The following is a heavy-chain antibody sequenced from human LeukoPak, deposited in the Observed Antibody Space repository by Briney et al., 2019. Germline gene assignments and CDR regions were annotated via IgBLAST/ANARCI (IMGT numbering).Heavy chain of an antibody. Sequence: ASVKVSCKASKYTFTNYDINWVRQATGHGLERLGWMSPNSGNTGYAQKFQGRVTMTRDTSTSTVYMELSSLRSEDTAVYYCASASTVTKYWYFDLWGRGTLVTVSS. CDR1: KYTFTNYD. J-gene: IGHJ2*01. D-gene: IGHD4-17*01. CDR3: ASASTVTKYWYFDL. V-gene: IGHV1-8*01. CDR2: MSPNSGNT.